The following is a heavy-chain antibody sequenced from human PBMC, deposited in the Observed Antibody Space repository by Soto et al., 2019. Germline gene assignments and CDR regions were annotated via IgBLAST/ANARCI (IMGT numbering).Heavy chain of an antibody. CDR3: ARLTASGVNNRHVDY. V-gene: IGHV4-4*07. J-gene: IGHJ4*02. CDR2: VATWGAT. CDR1: SDAVSEYF. Sequence: QVRLQEAGPGLVKASATLAINCRLSSDAVSEYFWAWVRQPPRHGLQWIGRVATWGATEYNPSFAGRVTISMDSSKTSASLPLTSVTASDTATYYCARLTASGVNNRHVDYWAQGVLVTVSS. D-gene: IGHD2-21*02.